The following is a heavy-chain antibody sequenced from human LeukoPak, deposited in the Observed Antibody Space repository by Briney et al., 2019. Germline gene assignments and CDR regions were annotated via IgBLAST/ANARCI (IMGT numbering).Heavy chain of an antibody. Sequence: GGSLRLSCAASGFTFSSYSMNWVRQAPGKGLEWVSSISSSSSYIYYADSVKGRFTISRDNAKNSLYLQMNSLRAEDTAVYYCARASIKPYYYYMDVWGKGTTVTISS. CDR3: ARASIKPYYYYMDV. J-gene: IGHJ6*03. CDR1: GFTFSSYS. V-gene: IGHV3-21*01. CDR2: ISSSSSYI. D-gene: IGHD5-12*01.